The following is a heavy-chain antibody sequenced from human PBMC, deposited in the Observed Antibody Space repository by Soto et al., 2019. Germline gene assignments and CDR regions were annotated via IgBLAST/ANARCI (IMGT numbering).Heavy chain of an antibody. V-gene: IGHV1-69*12. Sequence: QVQLVQSGAEVKKPGSSVKVSCKASGGTFSSYAINWVRQAPGQGLEWMGGIIPIFGTGDYAQRFQGRVTITADESTXXXXXXXXXXXXXXXXXXXXXXVXXXXXXWFDPWGQGTLVTVSS. CDR2: IIPIFGTG. CDR1: GGTFSSYA. CDR3: XXVXXXXXXWFDP. J-gene: IGHJ5*02.